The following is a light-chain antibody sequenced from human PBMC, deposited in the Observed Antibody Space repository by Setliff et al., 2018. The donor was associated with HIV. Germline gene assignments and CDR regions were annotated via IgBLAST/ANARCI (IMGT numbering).Light chain of an antibody. CDR3: SSYTSIYTYV. V-gene: IGLV2-14*01. J-gene: IGLJ1*01. CDR1: SSDVGGYNY. Sequence: QSVLAQPASVSGSPGQSITMSCTGTSSDVGGYNYVSWYQQHPGKAPKLIIYEVSNRPPGVSNRFSGSKSGNTASLTISGLQAEDEADYYCSSYTSIYTYVFGTGTKVTVL. CDR2: EVS.